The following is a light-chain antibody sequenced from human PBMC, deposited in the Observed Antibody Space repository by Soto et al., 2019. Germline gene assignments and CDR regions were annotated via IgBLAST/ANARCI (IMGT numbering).Light chain of an antibody. CDR2: DAS. V-gene: IGKV3-11*01. Sequence: EIVLTQSPATLSLSPGERATLSCRASQSINNYLAWYQQKPGQAPRLLIYDASNRATDIPARFTGSGSGTDFTLTISSLEPEDFAVYYCQQRSNWPPTFGQGTKLKI. J-gene: IGKJ2*01. CDR3: QQRSNWPPT. CDR1: QSINNY.